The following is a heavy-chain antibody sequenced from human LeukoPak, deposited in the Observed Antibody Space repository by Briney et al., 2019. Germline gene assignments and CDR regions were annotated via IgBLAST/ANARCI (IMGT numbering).Heavy chain of an antibody. CDR2: IYYSGST. CDR3: ASIAVAGPIDY. CDR1: GGSISSGGYY. V-gene: IGHV4-31*03. D-gene: IGHD6-19*01. J-gene: IGHJ4*02. Sequence: SQTLSLTCTVSGGSISSGGYYWSWIRQHPGKGLEWIGYIYYSGSTFYNPSLKSRVTISVDTSKNQFSLKLSSVTAADTAVYYCASIAVAGPIDYWGQGTLVTVSS.